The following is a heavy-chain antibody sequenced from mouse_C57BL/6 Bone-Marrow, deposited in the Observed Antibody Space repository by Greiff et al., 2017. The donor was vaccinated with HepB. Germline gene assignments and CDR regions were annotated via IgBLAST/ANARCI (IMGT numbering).Heavy chain of an antibody. J-gene: IGHJ1*03. CDR1: GYTFTSYW. CDR2: IYPSDSDT. D-gene: IGHD1-1*01. Sequence: VQLQQPGAELVKPGASVKVSCKASGYTFTSYWMHWVKQRPGQGLEWIGRIYPSDSDTNYNQKFKGKATLTVDKSSSTAYMQLSSLTSEDSAVYCCAPSYGSSPHWYFDVWGTGTTVTVSS. CDR3: APSYGSSPHWYFDV. V-gene: IGHV1-74*01.